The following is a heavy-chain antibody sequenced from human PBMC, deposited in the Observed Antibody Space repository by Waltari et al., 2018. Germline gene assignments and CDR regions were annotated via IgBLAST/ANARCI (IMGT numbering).Heavy chain of an antibody. CDR3: TRLSDSSDY. Sequence: EVQLVESGGGLVQPGGSLKLSCAASGFTFGGYAMHWVRQASGKGLEWVGRIRSKANSYATAYAASVKGRFTISRDDSKNTAYLQMNSLKTEDTAVYYCTRLSDSSDYWGQGTLVTVSS. J-gene: IGHJ4*02. CDR1: GFTFGGYA. V-gene: IGHV3-73*02. D-gene: IGHD2-15*01. CDR2: IRSKANSYAT.